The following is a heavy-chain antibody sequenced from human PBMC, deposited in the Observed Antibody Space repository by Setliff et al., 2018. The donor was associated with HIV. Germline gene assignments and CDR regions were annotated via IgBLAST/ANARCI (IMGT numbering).Heavy chain of an antibody. CDR1: GGSISSGSYY. CDR3: ARSTSESYNFWSGYYEAVAFDY. Sequence: PSETLSLTCTVSGGSISSGSYYWSWIRQPAGKGLEWIGHIYTSGSTNYNPSLKSRVTISVDTSKNQFSLKLGSVTAADTAVYYCARSTSESYNFWSGYYEAVAFDYWGQGTLVTVSS. D-gene: IGHD3-3*01. J-gene: IGHJ4*02. CDR2: IYTSGST. V-gene: IGHV4-61*09.